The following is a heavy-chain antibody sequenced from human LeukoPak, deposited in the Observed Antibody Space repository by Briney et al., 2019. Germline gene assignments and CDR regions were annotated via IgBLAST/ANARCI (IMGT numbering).Heavy chain of an antibody. V-gene: IGHV3-74*01. CDR1: GFTFSNSW. J-gene: IGHJ4*02. CDR3: ARAAYNGSPDY. D-gene: IGHD6-13*01. Sequence: GGSLRLSCAASGFTFSNSWMHWVRQVPGKGLLWVSRISSDGSSSIYADSVKGRFTISRDNAKNTLYLQMNSLRAEDTAVYYCARAAYNGSPDYWGQGTLVTVSS. CDR2: ISSDGSSS.